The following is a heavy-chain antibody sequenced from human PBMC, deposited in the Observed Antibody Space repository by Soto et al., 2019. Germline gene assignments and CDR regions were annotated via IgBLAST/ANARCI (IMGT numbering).Heavy chain of an antibody. CDR2: IKEDGSNQ. V-gene: IGHV3-7*04. D-gene: IGHD3-16*01. CDR3: ARVATAGRGTDY. J-gene: IGHJ4*02. Sequence: PGGSLRLSCAASGFTFSSYWMSWVRQAPGKGLEWVANIKEDGSNQYYVDSVKGRFTISRDNSKNSVFLQMNSLRAEDTAVYSCARVATAGRGTDYWGQVTLATVSS. CDR1: GFTFSSYW.